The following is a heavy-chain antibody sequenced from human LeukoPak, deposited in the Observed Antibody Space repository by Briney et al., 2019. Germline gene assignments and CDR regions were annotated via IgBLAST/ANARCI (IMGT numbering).Heavy chain of an antibody. CDR2: ILYDGTNK. CDR1: GFTFSSFG. V-gene: IGHV3-30*02. J-gene: IGHJ6*03. CDR3: AKEPTKSLFFYYYYMDV. D-gene: IGHD3-16*02. Sequence: QAGGSLRLSCAASGFTFSSFGMHWVRQAPGQGLEWVAFILYDGTNKYYADSVKGRFTISRDNSKNTLSLQMNSLRAEDTAVYYCAKEPTKSLFFYYYYMDVWGKGTTVTVSS.